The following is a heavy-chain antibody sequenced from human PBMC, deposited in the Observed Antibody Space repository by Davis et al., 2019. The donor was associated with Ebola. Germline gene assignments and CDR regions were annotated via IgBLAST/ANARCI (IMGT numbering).Heavy chain of an antibody. CDR1: GFTFPVYW. J-gene: IGHJ4*02. CDR2: IKQDGSEK. Sequence: GGSLRLSCVASGFTFPVYWMSWVRQAPGKGLEWVANIKQDGSEKYYVDSVKGRFTISRDNSKNTLYLQMNSLRSEDTAVYYCARSTVMVYWGQGTLVTVSS. CDR3: ARSTVMVY. D-gene: IGHD4-17*01. V-gene: IGHV3-7*01.